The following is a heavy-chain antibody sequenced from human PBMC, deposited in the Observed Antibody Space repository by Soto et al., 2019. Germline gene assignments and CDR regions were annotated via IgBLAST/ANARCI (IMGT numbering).Heavy chain of an antibody. CDR2: INHSGST. Sequence: ETLSLTCAVYGGSFSGYYWSWIRQPPGKGLEWIGEINHSGSTNYNPSLKSRVTISVDTSKNQFSLKLSSVTAADTAVYYCARVSPSKDIVVVVAATDGYYYYMDVWGKGTTVTVSS. CDR3: ARVSPSKDIVVVVAATDGYYYYMDV. CDR1: GGSFSGYY. J-gene: IGHJ6*03. D-gene: IGHD2-15*01. V-gene: IGHV4-34*01.